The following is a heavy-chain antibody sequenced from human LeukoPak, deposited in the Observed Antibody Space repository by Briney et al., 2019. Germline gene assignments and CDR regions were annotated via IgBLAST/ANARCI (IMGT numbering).Heavy chain of an antibody. CDR3: STWAFYHGLDV. Sequence: PGGSLRLSCAASGFSFGDYAMHWVRQAPGKGLECVAHIHADGGRTFYAGSENGRFTISRDNGKNSLYLQMNSLTSDDTALYYCSTWAFYHGLDVWGQGTTVTVSS. D-gene: IGHD2/OR15-2a*01. CDR2: IHADGGRT. J-gene: IGHJ6*02. CDR1: GFSFGDYA. V-gene: IGHV3-43*02.